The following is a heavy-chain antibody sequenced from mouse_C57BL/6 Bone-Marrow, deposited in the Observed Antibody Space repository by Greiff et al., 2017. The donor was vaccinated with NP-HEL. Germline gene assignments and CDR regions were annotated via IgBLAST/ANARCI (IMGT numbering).Heavy chain of an antibody. CDR1: GFSLTSYG. CDR2: IWGDGST. D-gene: IGHD2-5*01. CDR3: AKGSNYVGKTGFAY. V-gene: IGHV2-3*01. Sequence: VKLMESGPGLVAPSQSLSITCTVSGFSLTSYGVSWVRQPPGKGLEWLGVIWGDGSTNYHSALISRLSISKDNSKSQVFLKLNSLQTDDTATYYCAKGSNYVGKTGFAYWGQGTLVTVSA. J-gene: IGHJ3*01.